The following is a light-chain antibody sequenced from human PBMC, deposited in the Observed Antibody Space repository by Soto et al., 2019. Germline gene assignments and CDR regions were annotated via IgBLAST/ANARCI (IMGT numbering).Light chain of an antibody. Sequence: QSGLTQTASVSGSPGQSITMSCTGSRSDVGGYNLVSWYQQHPGKAPKLLISDDNKRPLGVSDRFSGSKSGNTASLTISGLQAEDEGDYYCSSYAGRITLVFGGGTQLTVL. J-gene: IGLJ2*01. CDR3: SSYAGRITLV. V-gene: IGLV2-23*01. CDR1: RSDVGGYNL. CDR2: DDN.